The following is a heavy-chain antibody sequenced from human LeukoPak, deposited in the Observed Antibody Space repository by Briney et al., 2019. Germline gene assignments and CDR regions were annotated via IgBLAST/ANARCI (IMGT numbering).Heavy chain of an antibody. Sequence: GSLRLSCAASGFTFSNYGMSWVRQAPGKGLEWVSAISGSGGSTYYADSVKGRFAISRDNSKNTLYVQMNSLRAEDTAVYYCAKDRRGSGIGAMDVWGKGTTVTVSS. J-gene: IGHJ6*04. D-gene: IGHD3-10*01. CDR2: ISGSGGST. V-gene: IGHV3-23*01. CDR3: AKDRRGSGIGAMDV. CDR1: GFTFSNYG.